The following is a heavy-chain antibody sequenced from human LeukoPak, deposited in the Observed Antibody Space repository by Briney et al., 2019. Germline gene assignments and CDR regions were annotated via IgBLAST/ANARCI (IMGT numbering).Heavy chain of an antibody. CDR3: ARGMGKDIVVVPAAYYYYYMDV. Sequence: SETLSLTRAVSGYSISSGYYWGWIRQPPGKGLEWIGSIYHSGSTYHNPSLKSRVTISVDTSKNQFSLKLSSVTAADTAVYYCARGMGKDIVVVPAAYYYYYMDVWGKGTTVTVSS. J-gene: IGHJ6*03. D-gene: IGHD2-2*01. CDR2: IYHSGST. V-gene: IGHV4-38-2*01. CDR1: GYSISSGYY.